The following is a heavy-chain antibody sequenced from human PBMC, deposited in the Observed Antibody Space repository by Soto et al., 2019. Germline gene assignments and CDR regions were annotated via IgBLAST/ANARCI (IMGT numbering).Heavy chain of an antibody. J-gene: IGHJ6*02. Sequence: SETLSLTCAVSGGSISSSNWWSWVRQPPGKGLEWIGEIYHSGSTNYNPSLKSRVTISVDKSKNQFSLKLSSVTAADTAAYYCARAPIYCSGGSCYPYYGMDVWGQGTTVTVSS. CDR1: GGSISSSNW. D-gene: IGHD2-15*01. CDR2: IYHSGST. V-gene: IGHV4-4*02. CDR3: ARAPIYCSGGSCYPYYGMDV.